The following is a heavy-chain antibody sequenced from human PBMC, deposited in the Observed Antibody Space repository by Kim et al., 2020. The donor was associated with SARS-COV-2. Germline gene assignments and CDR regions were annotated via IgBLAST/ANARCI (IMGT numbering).Heavy chain of an antibody. CDR3: ARADRGFYYYGSGSLDY. J-gene: IGHJ4*02. D-gene: IGHD3-10*01. V-gene: IGHV4-59*01. Sequence: KSRVTISVDPSKNQFSLKLSSVTAADTAVYYCARADRGFYYYGSGSLDYWGQGTLVTVSS.